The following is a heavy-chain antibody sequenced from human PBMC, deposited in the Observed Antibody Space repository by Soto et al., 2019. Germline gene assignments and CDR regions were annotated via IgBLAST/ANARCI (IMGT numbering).Heavy chain of an antibody. CDR3: ASGGNGDY. CDR2: ITSDGNNA. J-gene: IGHJ4*02. Sequence: EVQLVESGGGLVQPGGSPRLSCAASGFTFSRYWMHWVRQAPGKGLVWVSRITSDGNNADYADSVKGRFTISRDNAKNTLYLQMNNLRAEDTAVYYCASGGNGDYWGQGTLVTVSS. CDR1: GFTFSRYW. D-gene: IGHD5-12*01. V-gene: IGHV3-74*01.